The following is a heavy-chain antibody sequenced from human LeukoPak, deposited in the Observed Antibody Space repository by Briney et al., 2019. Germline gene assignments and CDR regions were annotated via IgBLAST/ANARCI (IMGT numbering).Heavy chain of an antibody. Sequence: ASVKVSCKASGYTFTSYGISWVRQAPGQGLEWMGWISAYNGNTNYAQKLQGRVTMTIDTSTSTAYMELRSLRSDDTAVYYCARAPRTTADYYYYYMDVWGKGTTVTVSS. CDR2: ISAYNGNT. CDR3: ARAPRTTADYYYYYMDV. CDR1: GYTFTSYG. D-gene: IGHD2/OR15-2a*01. J-gene: IGHJ6*03. V-gene: IGHV1-18*01.